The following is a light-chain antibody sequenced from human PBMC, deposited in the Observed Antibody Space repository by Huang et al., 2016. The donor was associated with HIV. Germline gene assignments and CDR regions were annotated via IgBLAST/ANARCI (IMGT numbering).Light chain of an antibody. CDR1: QSIGNY. CDR3: QQSYNSWT. J-gene: IGKJ1*01. V-gene: IGKV1-39*01. Sequence: DIQMTQSPSSLSASVGDRVTVTCRASQSIGNYLNWYQQKPGKAPKLLIYGASSLQSGAPSRFSGSGSGTVFILSITSLQPEDFATYYCQQSYNSWTFGQGTKVDIK. CDR2: GAS.